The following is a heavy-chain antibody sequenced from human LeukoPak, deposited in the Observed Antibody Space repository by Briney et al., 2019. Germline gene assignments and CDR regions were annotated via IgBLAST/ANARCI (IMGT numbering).Heavy chain of an antibody. V-gene: IGHV4-59*01. J-gene: IGHJ4*02. CDR3: TREGPPVHYTGYYDY. CDR2: IYYSGTT. D-gene: IGHD3-9*01. CDR1: GGSISGYY. Sequence: PSETLSLTCTVSGGSISGYYWSWIRQPPGKGLEWIGYIYYSGTTNYNPSLKSRVTVSVDTSKNQASLKLTSVTAADSAVYYCTREGPPVHYTGYYDYWGEGTLVTVSS.